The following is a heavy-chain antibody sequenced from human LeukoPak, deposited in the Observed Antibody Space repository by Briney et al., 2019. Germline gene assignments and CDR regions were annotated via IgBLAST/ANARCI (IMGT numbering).Heavy chain of an antibody. CDR1: GYTFTSYG. CDR3: ARGPLYYDILTGYYTEGGAFDI. V-gene: IGHV1-18*04. CDR2: ISAYNGNA. D-gene: IGHD3-9*01. Sequence: ASVKVSCKASGYTFTSYGISWVRQAPGQGLEWMGWISAYNGNANYAQKLQGRVTMTTDTYTSTAYMELRSLRSDDTAVYYCARGPLYYDILTGYYTEGGAFDIWGQGTMVTVSS. J-gene: IGHJ3*02.